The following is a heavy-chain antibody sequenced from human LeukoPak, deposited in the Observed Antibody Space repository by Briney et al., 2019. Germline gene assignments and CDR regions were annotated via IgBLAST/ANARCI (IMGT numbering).Heavy chain of an antibody. V-gene: IGHV3-23*01. Sequence: GGSLRLSCAASGFTFSSYAMSWVRQAPGKGLEWVSGISGNGGGTYYADSVKGRFAISRDNSKSTLYLQMNSLRAEDTAVYYCAKDFGRNLGGPGYWGRGTLVIVSS. CDR1: GFTFSSYA. CDR3: AKDFGRNLGGPGY. J-gene: IGHJ4*02. CDR2: ISGNGGGT. D-gene: IGHD1-14*01.